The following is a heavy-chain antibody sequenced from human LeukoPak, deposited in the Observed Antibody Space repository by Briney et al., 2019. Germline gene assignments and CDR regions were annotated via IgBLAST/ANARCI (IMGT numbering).Heavy chain of an antibody. CDR2: INHSGST. Sequence: SETLSLTCAVYGGSFSGYYWSWIRQPTGKGLEWIGEINHSGSTNYNPSLKSRVTISVDTSKNQFSLKLSSVTAADTAVYYCARGRTILGIVPYDYWGQGTLVTVSS. D-gene: IGHD7-27*01. CDR1: GGSFSGYY. V-gene: IGHV4-34*01. J-gene: IGHJ4*02. CDR3: ARGRTILGIVPYDY.